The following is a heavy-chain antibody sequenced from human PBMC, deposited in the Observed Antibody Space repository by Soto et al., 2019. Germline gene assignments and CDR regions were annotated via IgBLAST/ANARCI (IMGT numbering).Heavy chain of an antibody. V-gene: IGHV3-30-3*01. CDR1: GFTFSSYA. CDR3: ARDPLKNYYGSGSYYDY. J-gene: IGHJ4*02. Sequence: QVQLVESGGGVVQPGRSLRLSCAASGFTFSSYAMHWVRQAPGKGLEWVAVISYDGSNKYYADSVKGRFTISRDNSKNXXYLQMNSLRAEDTAVYYCARDPLKNYYGSGSYYDYWGQGTLVTVSS. CDR2: ISYDGSNK. D-gene: IGHD3-10*01.